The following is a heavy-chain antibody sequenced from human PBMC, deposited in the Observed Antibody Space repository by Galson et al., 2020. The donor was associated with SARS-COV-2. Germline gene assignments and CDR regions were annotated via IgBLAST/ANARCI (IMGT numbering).Heavy chain of an antibody. J-gene: IGHJ4*02. D-gene: IGHD4-4*01. Sequence: ASVKVSCKASRYTFTSYYIHWVRQAPGQGLEWMGIINPSGGGTTYAQKFQGRATMTRDTSTSTVYMELSSLRSEDTAVYYCARDSQGGNDYNYLLFWGQGTLVTVSS. CDR2: INPSGGGT. CDR1: RYTFTSYY. V-gene: IGHV1-46*01. CDR3: ARDSQGGNDYNYLLF.